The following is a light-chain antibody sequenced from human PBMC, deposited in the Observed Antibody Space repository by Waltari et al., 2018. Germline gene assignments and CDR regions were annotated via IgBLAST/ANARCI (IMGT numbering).Light chain of an antibody. CDR2: GAS. V-gene: IGKV3-15*01. J-gene: IGKJ1*01. Sequence: EIVMTQSPATLSVSPGERATLSCRASQSVSSNLAWYQQKPGQAPRLLLYGASTRATGIPARFSGSGSGTEFTLTISSLQSEDFAVYYCQQYNNWVKTFGQGTKVEIK. CDR3: QQYNNWVKT. CDR1: QSVSSN.